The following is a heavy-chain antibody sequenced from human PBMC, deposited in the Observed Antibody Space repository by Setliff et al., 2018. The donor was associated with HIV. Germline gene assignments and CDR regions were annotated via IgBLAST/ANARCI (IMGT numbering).Heavy chain of an antibody. CDR3: TNRGGSGTNVGNWFDP. J-gene: IGHJ5*02. Sequence: AASVKVSCKASGDNFNNVAFNWVRQAPGQGLEWMGGILPIFGATDYAQKFQGRLTLTAVQSENSVYTELSSLRYDDTAVYYCTNRGGSGTNVGNWFDPWGQGTLVTVSS. D-gene: IGHD3-10*01. V-gene: IGHV1-69*13. CDR2: ILPIFGAT. CDR1: GDNFNNVA.